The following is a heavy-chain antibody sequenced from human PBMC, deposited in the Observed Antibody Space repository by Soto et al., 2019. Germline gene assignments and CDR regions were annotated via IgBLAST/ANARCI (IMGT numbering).Heavy chain of an antibody. J-gene: IGHJ4*02. CDR3: ATHDGPAAAGVVLDF. CDR1: GFTFSGRW. D-gene: IGHD6-13*01. CDR2: INQDGSEK. Sequence: EVQLVESGGDLVQPGGSLRLSCAASGFTFSGRWMTWVRQAPGKGLEGLANINQDGSEKYHVDSVKGRFTISRDNAKKSLYLQMNSLRVEDTAVYYCATHDGPAAAGVVLDFWGQGTLVTVFS. V-gene: IGHV3-7*02.